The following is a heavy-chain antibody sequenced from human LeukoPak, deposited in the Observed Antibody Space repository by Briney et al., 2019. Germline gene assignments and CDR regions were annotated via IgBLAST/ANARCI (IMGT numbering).Heavy chain of an antibody. V-gene: IGHV1-24*01. CDR1: GYTLTELS. CDR3: ATDRRYYDSSGYTTVEFDY. D-gene: IGHD3-22*01. J-gene: IGHJ4*02. Sequence: GASVKVSCKVSGYTLTELSMHWVRQAPGKGLEWMGGFDPEDGETIYAQKFQGRVTMTEDTSTDTAYMELSSLRSEDTAVYYCATDRRYYDSSGYTTVEFDYWGQGTLVTVSS. CDR2: FDPEDGET.